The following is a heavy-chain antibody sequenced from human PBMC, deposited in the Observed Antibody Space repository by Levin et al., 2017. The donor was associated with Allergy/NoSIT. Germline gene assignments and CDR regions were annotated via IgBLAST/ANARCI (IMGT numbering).Heavy chain of an antibody. CDR2: IYYSGST. D-gene: IGHD3-3*01. V-gene: IGHV4-39*07. CDR3: ARDSGGVVSNLPTYYYYYYGMDV. J-gene: IGHJ6*02. Sequence: SQTLSLTCTVSGGSISSSSYYWGWIRQPPGKGLEWIGSIYYSGSTYYNPSLKSLVIISVDTSKNQFSLKLSSLTAADTAVYYCARDSGGVVSNLPTYYYYYYGMDVWGQGTTVTVSS. CDR1: GGSISSSSYY.